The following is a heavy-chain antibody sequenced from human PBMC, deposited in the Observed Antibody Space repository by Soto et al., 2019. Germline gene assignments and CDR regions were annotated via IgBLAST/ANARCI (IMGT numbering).Heavy chain of an antibody. V-gene: IGHV4-4*07. CDR1: GGSITNYY. CDR3: ARDSGYGSGASVNHYLDY. Sequence: SETLSLTCTVSGGSITNYYWSWIRQPAGKGLEWIGRMYTKERTNYNLSFKSRFTMSRDNAKNSVYLQMDSLRAEDTAVYYCARDSGYGSGASVNHYLDYWGHGTLVTVSS. D-gene: IGHD3-10*01. CDR2: MYTKERT. J-gene: IGHJ4*01.